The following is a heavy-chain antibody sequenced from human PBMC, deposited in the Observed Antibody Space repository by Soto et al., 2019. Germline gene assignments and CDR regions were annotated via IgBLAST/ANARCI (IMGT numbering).Heavy chain of an antibody. CDR1: GGTFSSYT. D-gene: IGHD5-12*01. CDR2: IIPILGIA. J-gene: IGHJ4*02. Sequence: SVKVSCKASGGTFSSYTNSWVRQAPGQGLEWMGRIIPILGIANYAQKFQGRVTSTGNKSTSTAYVEQSSMRSEDKAMYYCARDGTLWVDIVATAPPSYFDYWGQGTLDTISS. CDR3: ARDGTLWVDIVATAPPSYFDY. V-gene: IGHV1-69*04.